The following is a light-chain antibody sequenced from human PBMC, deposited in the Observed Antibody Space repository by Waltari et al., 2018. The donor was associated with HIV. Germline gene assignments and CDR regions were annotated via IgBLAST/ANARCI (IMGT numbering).Light chain of an antibody. J-gene: IGKJ5*01. V-gene: IGKV3-11*01. CDR1: QNVGRF. Sequence: EVVLTQSPATLSLSPGETATLSCTASQNVGRFLAWYQKKPGQAPRPLIHDASNRAPGVPARCSALAAGTDFTLTISSLEPEDFAVYYCQQRSNWPPITFGQGTRLEIK. CDR3: QQRSNWPPIT. CDR2: DAS.